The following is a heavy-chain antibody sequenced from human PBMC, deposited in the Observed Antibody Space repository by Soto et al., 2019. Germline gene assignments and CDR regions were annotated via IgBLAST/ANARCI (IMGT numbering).Heavy chain of an antibody. D-gene: IGHD3-16*01. V-gene: IGHV3-23*01. CDR1: GFIFSSYA. Sequence: GGSLRLSCAASGFIFSSYALNWVRQAPGKGLEWVAEISGSGTTTYYAPSVKGRFIISSDSSKNTLYLQMYSLRAEDTAIYYCANSIAELFSLRDFNCSGPGALVTVSS. J-gene: IGHJ4*02. CDR3: ANSIAELFSLRDFNC. CDR2: ISGSGTTT.